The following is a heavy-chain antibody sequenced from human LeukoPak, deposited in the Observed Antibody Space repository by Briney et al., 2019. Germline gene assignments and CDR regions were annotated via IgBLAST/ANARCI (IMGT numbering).Heavy chain of an antibody. D-gene: IGHD6-19*01. CDR3: AEGSGWYYYGMDV. V-gene: IGHV3-23*01. CDR1: GFTFGSYG. Sequence: HTGGSLRLSCAASGFTFGSYGMHWVRQAPGKGLEWVSAISGSGGSTYYADSVKGRFTISRDNSKNTLYLQMNSLRAEDTAVYYCAEGSGWYYYGMDVWGQGTTVTVSS. CDR2: ISGSGGST. J-gene: IGHJ6*02.